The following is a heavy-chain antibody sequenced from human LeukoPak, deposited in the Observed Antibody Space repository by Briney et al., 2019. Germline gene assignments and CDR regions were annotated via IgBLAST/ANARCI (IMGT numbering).Heavy chain of an antibody. CDR3: ARGTKTSGSGSYYKWVRAFDI. CDR2: INPSGGST. D-gene: IGHD1-26*01. J-gene: IGHJ3*02. Sequence: ASVKVSCKASGYTFTSYYMHWVRQAPGQGLEWMGIINPSGGSTGYAQKFQGRVTMTRDTSTSTVYMELSSLRSEDTAVYYCARGTKTSGSGSYYKWVRAFDIWGQGTMVTVSS. V-gene: IGHV1-46*01. CDR1: GYTFTSYY.